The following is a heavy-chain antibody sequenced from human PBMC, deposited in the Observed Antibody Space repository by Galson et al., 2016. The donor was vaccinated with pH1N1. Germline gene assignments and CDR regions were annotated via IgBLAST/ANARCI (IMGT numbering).Heavy chain of an antibody. Sequence: LSLTCTVSGGSISSNFYFWAWIRQRPGKGLEWIGSIFYSGSTYYNPSLKSRVTISADTSKKDFSLKLTSLTAADTAVYYCASPGIGEGIEVSDSDGLFAYSGPGTTVTVAS. CDR3: ASPGIGEGIEVSDSDGLFAY. CDR1: GGSISSNFYF. D-gene: IGHD6-19*01. J-gene: IGHJ4*02. CDR2: IFYSGST. V-gene: IGHV4-39*07.